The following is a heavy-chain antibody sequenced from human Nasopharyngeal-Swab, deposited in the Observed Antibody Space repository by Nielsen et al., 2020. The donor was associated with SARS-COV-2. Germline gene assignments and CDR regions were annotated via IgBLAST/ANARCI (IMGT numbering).Heavy chain of an antibody. J-gene: IGHJ4*02. V-gene: IGHV3-7*01. CDR3: AGDLNWGQGY. CDR2: IKPDGGET. CDR1: GFTFRNFW. D-gene: IGHD7-27*01. Sequence: GESLKISCAASGFTFRNFWMPWVRQAPGKGLKFVASIKPDGGETFYVDSVKGRFTISRDNAKHSLFLQLTSLRAEDTAVYYCAGDLNWGQGYWGQGTLVTVSS.